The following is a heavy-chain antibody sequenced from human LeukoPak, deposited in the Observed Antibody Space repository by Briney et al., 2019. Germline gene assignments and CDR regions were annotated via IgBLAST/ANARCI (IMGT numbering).Heavy chain of an antibody. J-gene: IGHJ4*02. V-gene: IGHV3-30*18. CDR1: GFTFSNNG. D-gene: IGHD6-19*01. Sequence: GGSLRLSCSASGFTFSNNGMHWVRQAPGKGLEWVAVISYDGSNKYYADSVKGRFTISRDNSKNTLYLQMNSLRAEDTAVYYCAKDQAVAGTFDYWGQGTLVTVSS. CDR3: AKDQAVAGTFDY. CDR2: ISYDGSNK.